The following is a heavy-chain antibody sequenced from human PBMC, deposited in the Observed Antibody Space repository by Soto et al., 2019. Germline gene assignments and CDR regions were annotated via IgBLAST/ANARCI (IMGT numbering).Heavy chain of an antibody. D-gene: IGHD2-2*01. CDR2: INPSGGST. Sequence: QVQLVQSGAEVKKPGASVKVSCKASGYTFTSYYMHWVRQAPGQGLEWMGIINPSGGSTSYAQKCQGRVTMTXXTXTXXVYMELSSLRSEDTAVYYCAIDIVVVPAPEYYFDYWGQGTLVTVSS. V-gene: IGHV1-46*03. J-gene: IGHJ4*02. CDR1: GYTFTSYY. CDR3: AIDIVVVPAPEYYFDY.